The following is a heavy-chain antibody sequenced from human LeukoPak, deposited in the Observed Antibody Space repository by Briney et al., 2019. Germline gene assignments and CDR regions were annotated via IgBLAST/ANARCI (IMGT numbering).Heavy chain of an antibody. V-gene: IGHV4-59*01. CDR2: IYYSGST. CDR1: GGSISNYY. Sequence: SSETLSLTCTVSGGSISNYYWSWIRQPPGKGLEWIGYIYYSGSTNYNPSLKSRVTISVDTSKNQFSLKLSSVTAADTAVYYCARGSTAMVIFDYWGQGTLVTVSS. J-gene: IGHJ4*02. CDR3: ARGSTAMVIFDY. D-gene: IGHD5-18*01.